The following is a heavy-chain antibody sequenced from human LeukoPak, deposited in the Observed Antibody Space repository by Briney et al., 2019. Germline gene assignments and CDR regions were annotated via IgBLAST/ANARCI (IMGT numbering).Heavy chain of an antibody. J-gene: IGHJ6*02. CDR1: GFTFSNYW. V-gene: IGHV3-7*03. CDR3: ARRNAMDV. Sequence: GGSLRLSCAASGFTFSNYWMTWVRQAPGKGLEWVANINRDGSERYYVDSVKGRFTIFRDDAKSSLYPQMNSLRAEDTAVYYCARRNAMDVWGQGTTVIVFS. CDR2: INRDGSER.